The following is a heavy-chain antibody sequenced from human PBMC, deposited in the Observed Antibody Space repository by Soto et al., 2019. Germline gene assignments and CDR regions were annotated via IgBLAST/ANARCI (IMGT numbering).Heavy chain of an antibody. D-gene: IGHD1-26*01. Sequence: QVQLQESGPGLVKPSETLSLTCTVSGASISSYYWSWIRQPPGKGLEWVGFIFHSGSTNCNPSLKSRVTYSVDTSKNHFSLKLTSVTAADTAVYYCARDQNGSPPFDYWGQGILITVSS. J-gene: IGHJ4*02. V-gene: IGHV4-59*01. CDR3: ARDQNGSPPFDY. CDR2: IFHSGST. CDR1: GASISSYY.